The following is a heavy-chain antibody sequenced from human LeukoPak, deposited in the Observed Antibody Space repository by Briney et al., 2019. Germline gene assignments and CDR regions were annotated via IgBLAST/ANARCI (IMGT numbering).Heavy chain of an antibody. CDR3: TRDEAAATN. J-gene: IGHJ4*02. Sequence: PGGSLRLSCGGSGFTFSGYWMRWVRQAPGKGPEWVANIKQDGREKHYVDSVMGRFTISRDNAKNSLYLQMNSLRVEDTGLYYCTRDEAAATNWGQGTLVTVSS. CDR2: IKQDGREK. D-gene: IGHD6-13*01. V-gene: IGHV3-7*01. CDR1: GFTFSGYW.